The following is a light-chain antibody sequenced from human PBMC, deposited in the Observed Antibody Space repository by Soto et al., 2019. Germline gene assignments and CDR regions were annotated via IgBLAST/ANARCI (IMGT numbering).Light chain of an antibody. Sequence: QSVLTQPPSVSGAPGQRVTISCTGTNSNIGTGFHVNWYQQLPGTAPRLLIYADNTRPSGVPDRFSGSKSDTSASLAITGLQSEDEADYYCQSYDGRLIGMVSGGGTKLTVL. CDR1: NSNIGTGFH. CDR3: QSYDGRLIGMV. V-gene: IGLV1-40*01. CDR2: ADN. J-gene: IGLJ2*01.